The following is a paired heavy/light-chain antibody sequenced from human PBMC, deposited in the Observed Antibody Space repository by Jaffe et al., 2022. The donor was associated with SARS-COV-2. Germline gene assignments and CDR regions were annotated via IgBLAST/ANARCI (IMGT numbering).Heavy chain of an antibody. Sequence: EVQLVESGGGLVQPGGSLGLSCAASGFAFSTYWMSWVRQAPGKGLEYVANIKQDGSETYHVDSVKGRFSISRDNAKNALYLQMTSLRAEDTAVYYCVRACNRNQCPYYFDLWGQGTLVTVSS. CDR3: VRACNRNQCPYYFDL. V-gene: IGHV3-7*03. J-gene: IGHJ4*02. D-gene: IGHD2-2*01. CDR2: IKQDGSET. CDR1: GFAFSTYW.
Light chain of an antibody. CDR2: GAS. Sequence: EIVMTQSPATLSVSPGERATLSCRASQSVGTYLAWYQHKPGQAPRLLIYGASTRATGIPARFSGGGSGTEFTLTISSLQSEDFAVYYCQQVNDWPQYTFGQGTKLEIK. CDR1: QSVGTY. V-gene: IGKV3-15*01. CDR3: QQVNDWPQYT. J-gene: IGKJ2*01.